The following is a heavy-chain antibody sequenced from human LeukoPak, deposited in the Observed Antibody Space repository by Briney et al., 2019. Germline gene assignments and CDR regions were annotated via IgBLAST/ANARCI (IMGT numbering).Heavy chain of an antibody. CDR2: IWYDGSNK. Sequence: GGSLRLSCAASGFTFSSYGMHWVRQAPGKGLEWVAVIWYDGSNKYYAGSVKGRFTISRDNSKNTLYLQMNSLRAEDRAVYSCARDVVYSGSDNNWFDPWGQGTLVTVSS. J-gene: IGHJ5*02. D-gene: IGHD3-10*01. V-gene: IGHV3-33*01. CDR3: ARDVVYSGSDNNWFDP. CDR1: GFTFSSYG.